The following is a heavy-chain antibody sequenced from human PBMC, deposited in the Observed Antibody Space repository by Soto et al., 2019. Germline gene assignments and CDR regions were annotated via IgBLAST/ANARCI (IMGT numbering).Heavy chain of an antibody. CDR1: GGSFSGYY. D-gene: IGHD3-3*01. CDR3: ARDIFGGSYDFCH. Sequence: SETLSLTCAVYGGSFSGYYWSWIRQPPGKGLEWIGEINHSGSTNYNPSLKSRVTISVDTSKNQFSLKLSSVTAADTAVYYCARDIFGGSYDFCHGGQGTLVTVSS. J-gene: IGHJ4*02. CDR2: INHSGST. V-gene: IGHV4-34*01.